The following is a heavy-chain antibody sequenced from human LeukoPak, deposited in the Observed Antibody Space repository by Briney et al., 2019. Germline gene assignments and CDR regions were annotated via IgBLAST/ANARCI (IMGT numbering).Heavy chain of an antibody. V-gene: IGHV1-69*05. CDR3: ARGTRDLPLAAAGGNWFDP. Sequence: ASVKVSCKASGDTFNSYGISWVRQAPGQGLEWMGGIIPIFGSANYAQKLQGRVTITTDQSTSTAYMELSSLSSEDTAVYYCARGTRDLPLAAAGGNWFDPWGQGTLATVSS. CDR2: IIPIFGSA. J-gene: IGHJ5*02. CDR1: GDTFNSYG. D-gene: IGHD6-13*01.